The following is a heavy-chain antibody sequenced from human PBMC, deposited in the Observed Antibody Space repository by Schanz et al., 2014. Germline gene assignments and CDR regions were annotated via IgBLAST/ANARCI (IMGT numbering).Heavy chain of an antibody. CDR2: IYSGSST. J-gene: IGHJ4*02. Sequence: VQLVESGGGVVQPGGSLRLSCAASGFTFTNYAMTWVRQAPGKGLEWVSIIYSGSSTYYADSVKGRFTISRDNSKNAVYLQMNSLRGEDAGMYYCARGDPVAGLDYWGQGTLVTVSS. CDR3: ARGDPVAGLDY. V-gene: IGHV3-23*03. CDR1: GFTFTNYA.